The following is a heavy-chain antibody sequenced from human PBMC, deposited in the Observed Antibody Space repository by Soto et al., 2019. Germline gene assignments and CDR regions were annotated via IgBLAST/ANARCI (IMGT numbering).Heavy chain of an antibody. D-gene: IGHD3-16*01. CDR3: AREGGVSSDGLYYFDS. CDR1: GGSTSSDNY. J-gene: IGHJ4*02. CDR2: IYYSGNT. Sequence: QVQLQESGPGLVKPSQTLSLACTVSGGSTSSDNYWSWIRQHPGKGLDWIEHIYYSGNTDYNQSLKSPLATSLYTSKNQLSLKLSSVTAADTAVYFWAREGGVSSDGLYYFDSCGQGSLVTVSS. V-gene: IGHV4-30-4*01.